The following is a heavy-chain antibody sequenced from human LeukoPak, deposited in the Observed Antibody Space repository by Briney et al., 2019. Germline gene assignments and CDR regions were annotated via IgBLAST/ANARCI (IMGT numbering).Heavy chain of an antibody. CDR2: IYYSGST. J-gene: IGHJ2*01. CDR3: ARSPGVLVVEGWYFDL. D-gene: IGHD2-21*01. CDR1: GGSISSSSYY. Sequence: SETLSLTCTVSGGSISSSSYYWGWIRQPPGKGLEWIGSIYYSGSTYYNPSLKSRVTISVDTSKNQFSLKLSSVTAADTAVYYCARSPGVLVVEGWYFDLWGRGTLVTVSS. V-gene: IGHV4-39*07.